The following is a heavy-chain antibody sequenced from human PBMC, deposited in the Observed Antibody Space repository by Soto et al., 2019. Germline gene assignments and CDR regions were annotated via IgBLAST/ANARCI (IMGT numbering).Heavy chain of an antibody. CDR1: GYTFTSYS. J-gene: IGHJ4*02. CDR3: ARLAAVTPPYYFDY. V-gene: IGHV1-46*01. Sequence: ASVKVTCEASGYTFTSYSMHWVQQSPGQGLEWMGVIDPNVGTTSYSQRFQGRVTMTRDTSTSTFYMDLSSLTSEDTAVYFCARLAAVTPPYYFDYWGQGTLVTAS. CDR2: IDPNVGTT. D-gene: IGHD4-17*01.